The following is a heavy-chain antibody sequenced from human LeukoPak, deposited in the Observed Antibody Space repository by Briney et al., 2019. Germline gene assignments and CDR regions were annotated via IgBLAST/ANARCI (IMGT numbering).Heavy chain of an antibody. CDR2: ISYDGSNK. D-gene: IGHD3-16*01. V-gene: IGHV3-30*18. Sequence: GSLRLSCAASGFTFSSYGMHWVRQAPGKGLEWVAVISYDGSNKYYADSVKGRFTISRDNSKNTLYLQMNSLRAEDTAVYYCAKGGNFDYWGQGTLVTVSS. J-gene: IGHJ4*02. CDR1: GFTFSSYG. CDR3: AKGGNFDY.